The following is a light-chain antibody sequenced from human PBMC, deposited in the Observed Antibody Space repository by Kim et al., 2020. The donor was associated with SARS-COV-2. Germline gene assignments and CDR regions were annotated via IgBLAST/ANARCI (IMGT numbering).Light chain of an antibody. CDR2: KAS. CDR1: QSISSW. Sequence: DIQMTQSPSALSASVGDRVTITCRASQSISSWLAWYQQKPGRAPNLLVYKASSVESGVPSRFSGSGSGTEFTLTISSLHPDDFATYYCQQANSFPYTFGQGTKLEI. V-gene: IGKV1-5*03. CDR3: QQANSFPYT. J-gene: IGKJ2*01.